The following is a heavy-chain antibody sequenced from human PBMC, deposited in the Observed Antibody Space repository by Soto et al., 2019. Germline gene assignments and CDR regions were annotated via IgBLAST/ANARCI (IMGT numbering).Heavy chain of an antibody. J-gene: IGHJ4*02. CDR3: AREAVDTSMMGANDY. Sequence: QVQLVQSGAEVKKPGSSVKVSCKASGGTFSSYAISWVRQAPGQGLEWMGGIIPIFGTANYAQQFQGRVPITADKSTSTADMELSSLISEDTAVYYCAREAVDTSMMGANDYWGQGTLVTVSS. CDR2: IIPIFGTA. D-gene: IGHD5-18*01. CDR1: GGTFSSYA. V-gene: IGHV1-69*06.